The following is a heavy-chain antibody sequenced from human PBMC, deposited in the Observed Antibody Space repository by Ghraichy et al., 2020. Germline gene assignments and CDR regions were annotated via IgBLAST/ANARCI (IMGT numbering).Heavy chain of an antibody. Sequence: SETLSLTCAVYGGSFSGYYWSWIRQPPGKGLEWIGEINHSGSTNYNPSLKSRVTISVDTSKNQFSLKLSSVTAADTAVYYCARGGRLRKIDYWGQGTLVTVSS. CDR3: ARGGRLRKIDY. J-gene: IGHJ4*02. V-gene: IGHV4-34*01. CDR1: GGSFSGYY. CDR2: INHSGST. D-gene: IGHD4-17*01.